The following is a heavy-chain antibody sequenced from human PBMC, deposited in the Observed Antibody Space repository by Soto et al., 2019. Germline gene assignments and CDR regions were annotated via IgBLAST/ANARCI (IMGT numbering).Heavy chain of an antibody. Sequence: PGVSLTLSFSASGFPFSSYEMNWVRQAPGKGLVWGSYISSSGSTIYYADSVKGRFTISRDNAKNSVYRKRTNLRPKNRPFYSFARAGNPRKGLAVWA. J-gene: IGHJ6*04. CDR1: GFPFSSYE. CDR3: ARAGNPRKGLAV. D-gene: IGHD4-4*01. CDR2: ISSSGSTI. V-gene: IGHV3-48*03.